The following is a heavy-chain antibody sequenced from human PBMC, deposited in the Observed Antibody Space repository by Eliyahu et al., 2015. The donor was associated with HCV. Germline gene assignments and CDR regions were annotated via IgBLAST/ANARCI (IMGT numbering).Heavy chain of an antibody. CDR1: GGSISXSSYY. CDR2: IYYSGST. Sequence: QLQLQESGPGLVKPSETLSLTCTVSGGSISXSSYYWGWIRQPPGTGLEWIGSIYYSGSTYYNPSLKSRVTISVDTSKNQFSLKLSSVTAADTAVYYCARLHDFWSGYNYYYGMDVWGQGTTVTVSS. D-gene: IGHD3-3*01. V-gene: IGHV4-39*01. J-gene: IGHJ6*02. CDR3: ARLHDFWSGYNYYYGMDV.